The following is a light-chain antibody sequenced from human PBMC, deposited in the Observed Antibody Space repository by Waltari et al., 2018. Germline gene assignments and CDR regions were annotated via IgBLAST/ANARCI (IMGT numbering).Light chain of an antibody. V-gene: IGKV4-1*01. CDR1: QSLLYDANNRDY. CDR3: QQYYTHPIT. J-gene: IGKJ5*01. Sequence: DIIMTQSSDSLAVSLGERATLNCKSNQSLLYDANNRDYLAWFHQKPGQPPTFLIYWASTRESGVPDRFSGSGSGTDFTLTITSLQAEDVGVYYCQQYYTHPITFGQGTRLEI. CDR2: WAS.